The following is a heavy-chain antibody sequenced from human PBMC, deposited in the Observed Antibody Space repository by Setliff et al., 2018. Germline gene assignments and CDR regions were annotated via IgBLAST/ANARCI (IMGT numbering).Heavy chain of an antibody. CDR2: ISNSGGST. CDR3: EKSYGSGSYRPLFDY. CDR1: GFTFSSYA. Sequence: PGGSLRLSCAASGFTFSSYAMSWVRQAPGKGLEWVASISNSGGSTFYADAVKGRFTISRDNSKNTLYVQMNSLRAEDTAVYYCEKSYGSGSYRPLFDYWGQGTLVTVSS. V-gene: IGHV3-23*01. D-gene: IGHD3-10*01. J-gene: IGHJ4*02.